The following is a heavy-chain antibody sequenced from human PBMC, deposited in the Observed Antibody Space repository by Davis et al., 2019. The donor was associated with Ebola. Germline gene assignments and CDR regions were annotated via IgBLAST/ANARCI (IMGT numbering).Heavy chain of an antibody. V-gene: IGHV4-59*01. J-gene: IGHJ6*04. Sequence: MPSETLSLTCTVSGGSISSYYWSWIRQPPGKGLEWIGYIYYSGSTNYNPSLKSRVTISVDTSKNQFSLKLSSVTAADTAVYYCARGYLEFLFRGYNYGMDVWGKGTTVTVSS. D-gene: IGHD3-10*01. CDR1: GGSISSYY. CDR3: ARGYLEFLFRGYNYGMDV. CDR2: IYYSGST.